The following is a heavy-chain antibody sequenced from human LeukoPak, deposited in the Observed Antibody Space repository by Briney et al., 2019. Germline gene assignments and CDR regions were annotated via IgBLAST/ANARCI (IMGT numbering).Heavy chain of an antibody. CDR2: ISDSGGST. CDR3: AKRGVVIRVILVGFHKEAYYFDS. D-gene: IGHD3-22*01. Sequence: GGSLRLSCAVPGITLSNYGVSWVRQAPGKGLEWVAGISDSGGSTNYADSVKGRFTISRDNPKNTLYLQMNSLRAEDTAVYFCAKRGVVIRVILVGFHKEAYYFDSWGQGALVTVSS. J-gene: IGHJ4*02. V-gene: IGHV3-23*01. CDR1: GITLSNYG.